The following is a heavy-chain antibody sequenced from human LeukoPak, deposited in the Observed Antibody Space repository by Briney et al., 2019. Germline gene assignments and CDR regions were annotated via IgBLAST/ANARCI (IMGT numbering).Heavy chain of an antibody. CDR1: GFTFTTYW. J-gene: IGHJ3*02. V-gene: IGHV3-7*03. Sequence: GGSLRLSCAASGFTFTTYWMGWVRQAPGKGLEWVANINQDGSEKYYVDSVKGRFTISRDNAKNTLYLQMNSLRAEDTAVYFCAKDEEVTGTNLGLILDAFDIWGQGTMVTVSS. D-gene: IGHD1-20*01. CDR2: INQDGSEK. CDR3: AKDEEVTGTNLGLILDAFDI.